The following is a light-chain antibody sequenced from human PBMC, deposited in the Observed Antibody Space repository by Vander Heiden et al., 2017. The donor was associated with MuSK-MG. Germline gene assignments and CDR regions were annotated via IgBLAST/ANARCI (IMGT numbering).Light chain of an antibody. J-gene: IGLJ2*01. CDR2: YSSDSDK. Sequence: PVLTQPPSSAASPGESARLTCTLPSDLNVGSYNIYWYQQRPGSPPKYLLYYSSDSDKGQGSGVPSRFSGFKDASANTGILLISGLQSEDEADYYCMIWSRHAVVFGAGTKLTVL. CDR1: SDLNVGSYN. CDR3: MIWSRHAVV. V-gene: IGLV5-37*01.